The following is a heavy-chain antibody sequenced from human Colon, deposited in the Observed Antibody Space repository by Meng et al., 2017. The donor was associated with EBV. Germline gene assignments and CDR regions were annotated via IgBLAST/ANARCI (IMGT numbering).Heavy chain of an antibody. V-gene: IGHV4-4*02. D-gene: IGHD5-24*01. J-gene: IGHJ4*02. CDR2: IYHGGNT. CDR1: GASISSNNW. CDR3: ARGNAYNAPSFDY. Sequence: DSGPGPWGPSGPPSLTVPVSGASISSNNWWRWVRPPPGKGLEWIGEIYHGGNTNHNPSLKSRVTISVDRSNDQFSLSLSSVTAADTAVYYCARGNAYNAPSFDYWGQGTLVTVSS.